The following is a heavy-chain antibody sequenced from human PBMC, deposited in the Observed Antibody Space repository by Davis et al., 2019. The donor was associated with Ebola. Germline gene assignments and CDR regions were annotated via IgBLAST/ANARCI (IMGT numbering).Heavy chain of an antibody. CDR2: INHSGST. J-gene: IGHJ4*02. V-gene: IGHV4-34*01. Sequence: MPSETLSLTCAVYGGSFSGYYWSWIRQPPGKGLEWIGEINHSGSTNYNPSLKSRVTISVDTSKNQFSLKLISVTAADTAVYFCARRSYSSSLIDSWGQGSLVTVSS. CDR3: ARRSYSSSLIDS. CDR1: GGSFSGYY. D-gene: IGHD6-13*01.